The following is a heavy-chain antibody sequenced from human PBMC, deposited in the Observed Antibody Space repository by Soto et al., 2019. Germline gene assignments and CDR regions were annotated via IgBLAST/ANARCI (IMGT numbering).Heavy chain of an antibody. Sequence: PAGSLRLTCAASGCIFSDDYRIWNRQAPGKGLEWVSYISSISSYTNYADSVKGRFTISRDNAKNSLYLQMNSLRAEDTAVYYCARDRWEASGQTSNHYYYGMDVWGQGTTVTVSS. CDR3: ARDRWEASGQTSNHYYYGMDV. D-gene: IGHD1-26*01. J-gene: IGHJ6*02. CDR2: ISSISSYT. CDR1: GCIFSDDY. V-gene: IGHV3-11*06.